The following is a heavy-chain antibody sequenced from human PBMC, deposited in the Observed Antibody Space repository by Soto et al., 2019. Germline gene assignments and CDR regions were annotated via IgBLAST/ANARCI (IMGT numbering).Heavy chain of an antibody. CDR1: GFTFRGHW. Sequence: EVPLVVSGGGLVQPGGSLRVSCAASGFTFRGHWIHWVRQAPGKGLEWVSRIETDGGGTSYADSVKGRFTISTDNAKNTVYLQMNGLRAEDTAVYYCATVFDLWGQGTLVTVSS. CDR2: IETDGGGT. V-gene: IGHV3-74*01. J-gene: IGHJ5*02. CDR3: ATVFDL.